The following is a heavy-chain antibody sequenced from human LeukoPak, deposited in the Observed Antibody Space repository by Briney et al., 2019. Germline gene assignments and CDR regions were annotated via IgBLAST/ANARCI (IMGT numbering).Heavy chain of an antibody. V-gene: IGHV1-46*01. CDR2: INPSGGST. CDR3: ARSEAYCGGDCYSSYFDY. CDR1: GYTFTSYY. J-gene: IGHJ4*02. D-gene: IGHD2-21*02. Sequence: ASVKVSFKASGYTFTSYYMHWVRQAPGQGLEWMGIINPSGGSTSYAQKFQGRVTMTRDTSTSTVYMELSSLRSEDTAVYYCARSEAYCGGDCYSSYFDYWGQGTLVTVSS.